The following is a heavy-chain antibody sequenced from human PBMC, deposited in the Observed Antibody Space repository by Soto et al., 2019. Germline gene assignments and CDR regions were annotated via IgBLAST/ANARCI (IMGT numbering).Heavy chain of an antibody. CDR3: AIDSHPLLDY. V-gene: IGHV3-30-3*01. J-gene: IGHJ4*02. CDR2: ISYDGSNK. CDR1: GFTFSSYA. Sequence: QVQLVESGGGVVQPGRSLRLSCAASGFTFSSYAMHWVRQAPGKGLEWVAVISYDGSNKYYEDSVKGRFTISRDNSKNTLYLQMNSLRAEDTAVYYCAIDSHPLLDYWGQGTLVTVSS.